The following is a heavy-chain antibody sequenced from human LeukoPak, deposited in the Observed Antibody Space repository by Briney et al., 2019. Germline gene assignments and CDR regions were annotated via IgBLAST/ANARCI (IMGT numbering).Heavy chain of an antibody. J-gene: IGHJ4*02. CDR1: GGSISSSNYY. Sequence: SETLSLTCTVSGGSISSSNYYWGWVRQPPGKGLEWIASIYYGGTTYYNPSLKSRITISVDTSRHQFSLKLSSVTAADTAVYYCTRRPVVGAALRTYYFDYWGQGALVTVSS. CDR2: IYYGGTT. V-gene: IGHV4-39*01. D-gene: IGHD1-26*01. CDR3: TRRPVVGAALRTYYFDY.